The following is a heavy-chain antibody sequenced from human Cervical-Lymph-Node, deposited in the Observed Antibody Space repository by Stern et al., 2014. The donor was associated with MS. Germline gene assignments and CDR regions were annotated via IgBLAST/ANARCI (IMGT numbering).Heavy chain of an antibody. V-gene: IGHV2-5*02. CDR2: IYGDDDE. J-gene: IGHJ4*02. D-gene: IGHD3-22*01. Sequence: QITLKESGPTLVKPTQTLTLTCTFSGFSLASAVGVGWIRQPPGKALEWLALIYGDDDERYSPSLKNRLSLTQDTPKNEVVLIMTNMDPLDTATYYCARHTGLIADQWGQGTLVTVSS. CDR1: GFSLASAVG. CDR3: ARHTGLIADQ.